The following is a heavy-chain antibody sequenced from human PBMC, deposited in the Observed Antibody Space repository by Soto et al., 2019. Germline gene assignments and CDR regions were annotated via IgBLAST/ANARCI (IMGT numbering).Heavy chain of an antibody. V-gene: IGHV4-28*01. D-gene: IGHD3-22*01. CDR2: IYYSGST. CDR1: GYSISSSNW. CDR3: ARIADYYDSSGYFGPWFDP. Sequence: SETLSLTCAVSGYSISSSNWWGWIRQPPGKGLEWIGYIYYSGSTYYNPSLKSRVTMSVDTSKNQFSLKLSSVTAVDTAVYYCARIADYYDSSGYFGPWFDPWGQGTLVTVSS. J-gene: IGHJ5*02.